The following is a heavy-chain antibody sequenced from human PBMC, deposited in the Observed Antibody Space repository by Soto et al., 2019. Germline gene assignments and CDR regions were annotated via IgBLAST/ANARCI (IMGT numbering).Heavy chain of an antibody. J-gene: IGHJ4*02. Sequence: QAQLVQSGAEVKKPGASVKVSCKASGYTFTSYDINWVRQATGQGLEWMGWMNPNSGNTGYAQKFQGRVTMTRNTSISTAYMELSSLRSEDTAVYYCARAGITIFGVVIIYFDYWGQGTLVTVSS. CDR2: MNPNSGNT. V-gene: IGHV1-8*01. CDR3: ARAGITIFGVVIIYFDY. CDR1: GYTFTSYD. D-gene: IGHD3-3*01.